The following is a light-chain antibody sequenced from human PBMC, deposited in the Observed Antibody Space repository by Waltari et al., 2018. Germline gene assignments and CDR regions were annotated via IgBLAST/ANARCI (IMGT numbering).Light chain of an antibody. CDR1: SSDVGSFNL. CDR2: QVS. J-gene: IGLJ2*01. Sequence: QSALTQPASVSGSPGQSITISCTGTSSDVGSFNLVSWYQQHPTKAPKLMIYQVSNLPSGLSNRFSGSKSGNTASLTISGLQAEDEAEYYCCSYGGSSTFVIFGGGTKLTVL. CDR3: CSYGGSSTFVI. V-gene: IGLV2-23*02.